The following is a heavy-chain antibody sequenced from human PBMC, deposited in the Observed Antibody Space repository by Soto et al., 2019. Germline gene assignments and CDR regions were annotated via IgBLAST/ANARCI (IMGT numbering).Heavy chain of an antibody. D-gene: IGHD3-16*01. CDR1: GFTFNNYA. Sequence: GGSLRLSCAASGFTFNNYAMTWVRQAPGKGLEWVSTVIQSGSATFYADSVRGRFTISRDNSKNTLYLQLNSLRAEDTAVYHCVRDYDHVSGSSFDIPLDYWGQGTLVTVSS. J-gene: IGHJ4*02. V-gene: IGHV3-23*01. CDR3: VRDYDHVSGSSFDIPLDY. CDR2: VIQSGSAT.